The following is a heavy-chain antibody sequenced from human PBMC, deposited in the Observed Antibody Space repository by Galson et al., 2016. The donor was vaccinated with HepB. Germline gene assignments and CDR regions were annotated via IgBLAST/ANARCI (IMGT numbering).Heavy chain of an antibody. V-gene: IGHV4-4*02. Sequence: ETLSLTCAVSGVSISSSDWWSWVRQPPGQGLEWIGKIFHSGRVNYTPSLASRVTISIDTSNNHFSLRLTSVTAADTALYYCARQYWGGPSDYWGQGTLVTVSS. D-gene: IGHD2/OR15-2a*01. CDR2: IFHSGRV. CDR3: ARQYWGGPSDY. J-gene: IGHJ4*02. CDR1: GVSISSSDW.